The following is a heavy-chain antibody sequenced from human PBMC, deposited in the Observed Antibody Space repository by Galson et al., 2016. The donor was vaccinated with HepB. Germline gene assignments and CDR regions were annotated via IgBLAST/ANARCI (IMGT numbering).Heavy chain of an antibody. CDR3: ARSNSNGWYGDWYFDV. Sequence: QSGAEVKKPGESLKISCQGSGYSFSHYWIGWVRQMSGKGLEWMGIIYPGYSDVRYSPSSQGQVTISVDKSNSTAFLQWSSLKASDTAIYYCARSNSNGWYGDWYFDVWGRGTLVTVSS. V-gene: IGHV5-51*01. D-gene: IGHD6-19*01. CDR1: GYSFSHYW. J-gene: IGHJ2*01. CDR2: IYPGYSDV.